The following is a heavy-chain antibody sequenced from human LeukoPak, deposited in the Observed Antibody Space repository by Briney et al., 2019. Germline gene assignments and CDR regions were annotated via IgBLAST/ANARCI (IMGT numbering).Heavy chain of an antibody. J-gene: IGHJ4*02. V-gene: IGHV3-7*01. D-gene: IGHD1-26*01. CDR3: ARGGRVGASDY. Sequence: GGSLRLSCAASGFTFSSFWMTWVRQAPGKGLEWVANIKSDGSEKFYVDSVKGRFTIPRDNAKNSLYLQMNSLRVEDTAVYYCARGGRVGASDYWGQGTLVTVSS. CDR1: GFTFSSFW. CDR2: IKSDGSEK.